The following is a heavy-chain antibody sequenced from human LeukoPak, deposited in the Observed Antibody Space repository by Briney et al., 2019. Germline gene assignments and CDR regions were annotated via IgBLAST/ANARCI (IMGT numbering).Heavy chain of an antibody. D-gene: IGHD4-17*01. CDR2: VYFSGST. V-gene: IGHV4-59*01. CDR3: ARGYGRQTNSGMDV. CDR1: GGSIYGFY. Sequence: SETLSLTFTVSGGSIYGFYWSWIRQSSEKGLEWIGYVYFSGSTNYNPSLESRVTISIDTSKNQFSLKLSSVTAADTAVYYCARGYGRQTNSGMDVWGKGTTVTVSA. J-gene: IGHJ6*04.